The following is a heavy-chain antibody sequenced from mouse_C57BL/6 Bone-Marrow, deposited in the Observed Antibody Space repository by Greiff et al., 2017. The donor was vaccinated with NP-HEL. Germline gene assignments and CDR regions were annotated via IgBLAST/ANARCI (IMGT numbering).Heavy chain of an antibody. D-gene: IGHD1-1*01. Sequence: QVHVKQSGSELRSPGSSVKLSCKDFDSEVFPIAYMSWVRQKPGHGFEWIGGILPSIGRTIYGEKFEDKATLDADTLSNTAYLELNSLTSEDSAIYYCAREGDFYYGSSYVYWYFDVWGTGTTVTVSS. CDR2: ILPSIGRT. J-gene: IGHJ1*03. CDR1: DSEVFPIAY. CDR3: AREGDFYYGSSYVYWYFDV. V-gene: IGHV15-2*01.